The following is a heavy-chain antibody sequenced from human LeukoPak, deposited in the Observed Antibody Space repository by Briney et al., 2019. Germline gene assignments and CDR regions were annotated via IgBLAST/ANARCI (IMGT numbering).Heavy chain of an antibody. V-gene: IGHV3-23*01. D-gene: IGHD3-10*01. CDR1: GFTFRNYA. Sequence: GGSLRLSCAASGFTFRNYAMSWVRQAPGKGLDWVSAVSDDGGSTYYAASVKGRFTISRDNSKNTLFLQMNSLRAEDTAVYYCARDFGMVRGVTGPDYWGQGTLVTVSS. J-gene: IGHJ4*02. CDR3: ARDFGMVRGVTGPDY. CDR2: VSDDGGST.